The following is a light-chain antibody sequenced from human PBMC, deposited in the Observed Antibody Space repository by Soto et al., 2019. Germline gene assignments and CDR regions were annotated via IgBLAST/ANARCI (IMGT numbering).Light chain of an antibody. V-gene: IGKV1-27*01. Sequence: DIQMTQSPSSLSASVGDRVTITCRASQGISNFLAWYQQKPGKVPKLLIFAASTLQSGVPSRFSGSGSGTDFTLTISSLQPEDVATYYCQKYDSAPITVGQGTRLEIK. CDR1: QGISNF. CDR3: QKYDSAPIT. CDR2: AAS. J-gene: IGKJ5*01.